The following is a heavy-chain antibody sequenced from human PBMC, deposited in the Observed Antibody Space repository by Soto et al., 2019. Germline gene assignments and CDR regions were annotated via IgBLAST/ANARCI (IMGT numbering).Heavy chain of an antibody. CDR1: GFSFSAYG. D-gene: IGHD2-8*02. Sequence: QVQLVESGGGVVQPGRSLRLSCVASGFSFSAYGMHWVRQAPGKGLEWVALTYYDGGIKKYADSVKGRFTISRDNSKNTLYLQMSSLRGDDTGVYYCARGRSTGCTADICSPNWFDPWGRGTLVTVSS. CDR2: TYYDGGIK. V-gene: IGHV3-33*01. J-gene: IGHJ5*02. CDR3: ARGRSTGCTADICSPNWFDP.